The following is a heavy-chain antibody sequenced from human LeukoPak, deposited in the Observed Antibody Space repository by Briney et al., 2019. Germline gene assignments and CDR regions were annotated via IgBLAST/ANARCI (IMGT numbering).Heavy chain of an antibody. Sequence: GGSLRLSCAASGFTFSSYSMNWVRQAPGKGLELVSSISSSSSYIYYADSVKGRFTISRDNAKNSLYLQMNSLRAEDTAVYYCARYSGSYLWFDPWGQGTLVTVSS. J-gene: IGHJ5*02. CDR2: ISSSSSYI. D-gene: IGHD1-26*01. CDR3: ARYSGSYLWFDP. V-gene: IGHV3-21*01. CDR1: GFTFSSYS.